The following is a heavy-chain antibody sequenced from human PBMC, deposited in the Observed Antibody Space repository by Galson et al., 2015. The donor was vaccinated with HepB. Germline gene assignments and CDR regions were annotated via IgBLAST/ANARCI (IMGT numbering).Heavy chain of an antibody. V-gene: IGHV3-33*08. Sequence: SLRLSCAASGFTFDDYAIHWVRQAPGKGLEWVALIWYDGSNKYYADSVKGRFTISRDNSKNTLFLQMNSLRGEDTAVYYCARERLWFGELDAFDTWGQGTMVTVSS. J-gene: IGHJ3*02. CDR3: ARERLWFGELDAFDT. CDR2: IWYDGSNK. D-gene: IGHD3-10*01. CDR1: GFTFDDYA.